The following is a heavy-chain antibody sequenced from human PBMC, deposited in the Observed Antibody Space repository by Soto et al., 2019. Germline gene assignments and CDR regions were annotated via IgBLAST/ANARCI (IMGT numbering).Heavy chain of an antibody. J-gene: IGHJ6*03. CDR3: ARHLGTVTTGGYYYYYYYMDV. D-gene: IGHD4-17*01. CDR1: GGSISSSSYY. V-gene: IGHV4-39*01. Sequence: SETLSLTCTVSGGSISSSSYYWGWIRQPPGKGLEWIGSIYYSGSTYYNPSLKSRVTISVDTSKKQFSLKLSSVTAADTAVYYCARHLGTVTTGGYYYYYYYMDVWGKGTTVTVSS. CDR2: IYYSGST.